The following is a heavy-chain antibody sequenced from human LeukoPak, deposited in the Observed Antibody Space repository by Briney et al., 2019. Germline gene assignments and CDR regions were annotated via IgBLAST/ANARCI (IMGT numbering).Heavy chain of an antibody. V-gene: IGHV3-30*04. Sequence: GRSLRLSCAASGFTFRDYAIHWVRQAPGRGLEWVTVISPDGRKTQYADSVKGRFTISRDSSKNTLYLQMNSLRAEDTAVYYCAKLDSVGAVAEYFQHWGQGTLVTVSS. CDR3: AKLDSVGAVAEYFQH. J-gene: IGHJ1*01. CDR2: ISPDGRKT. D-gene: IGHD3-10*01. CDR1: GFTFRDYA.